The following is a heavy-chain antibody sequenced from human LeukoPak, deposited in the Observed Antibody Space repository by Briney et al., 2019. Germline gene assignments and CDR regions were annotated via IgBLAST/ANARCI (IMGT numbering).Heavy chain of an antibody. CDR3: ARGIAMANLLYYFDY. V-gene: IGHV3-21*01. J-gene: IGHJ4*02. D-gene: IGHD6-13*01. CDR2: ISSSSSYI. CDR1: GFTFSSYS. Sequence: GGSLRLSCAASGFTFSSYSMNWVRQAPGKGLEWVSSISSSSSYIYYADSVKGRFTISRDNAKNSLYLQMNSLRAEDTAVYYCARGIAMANLLYYFDYWGQGTLVTVSS.